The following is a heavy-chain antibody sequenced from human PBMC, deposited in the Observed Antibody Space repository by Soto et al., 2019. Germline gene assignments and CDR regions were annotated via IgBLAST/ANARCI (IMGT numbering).Heavy chain of an antibody. CDR1: GGSFSGYY. Sequence: NPSETLSLTCAVYGGSFSGYYWSWIRQPPGKGLEWIGEINHSGSTNYNPSLKSRVTISVDTSKNQFSLKLSSVTAADTAVYYCARAGRLKKPLDYWGQGTLVTVSS. CDR2: INHSGST. J-gene: IGHJ4*02. CDR3: ARAGRLKKPLDY. V-gene: IGHV4-34*01.